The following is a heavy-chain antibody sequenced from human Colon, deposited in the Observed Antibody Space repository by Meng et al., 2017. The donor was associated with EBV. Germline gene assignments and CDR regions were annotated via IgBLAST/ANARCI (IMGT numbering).Heavy chain of an antibody. J-gene: IGHJ4*02. CDR3: ARGGYYSFDY. CDR2: IYHSGST. V-gene: IGHV4-4*02. CDR1: GGFVSCVYW. Sequence: QLQAGGPGLRNASETLFLTLAAAGGFVSCVYWWTCVRQCPGKGLEWIGEIYHSGSTNYNPSLKSRVTISVDKSKNQFSLKLTSVTAADTAVYYCARGGYYSFDYWGQRTLVTVSS. D-gene: IGHD5-18*01.